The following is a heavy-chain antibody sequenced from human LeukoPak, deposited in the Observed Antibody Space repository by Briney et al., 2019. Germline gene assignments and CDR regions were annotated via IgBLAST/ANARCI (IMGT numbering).Heavy chain of an antibody. V-gene: IGHV4-59*01. CDR1: GGSISSYY. Sequence: PSETLSLTCTVSGGSISSYYWNWIPQPPGKGLEWIGYIYYSGSTNYNPSLKSRVTISVDTSKNQSSLKLSSVTAADTAVYFCARGYDYGDYWGQGTLVTVSS. J-gene: IGHJ4*02. CDR2: IYYSGST. D-gene: IGHD6-13*01. CDR3: ARGYDYGDY.